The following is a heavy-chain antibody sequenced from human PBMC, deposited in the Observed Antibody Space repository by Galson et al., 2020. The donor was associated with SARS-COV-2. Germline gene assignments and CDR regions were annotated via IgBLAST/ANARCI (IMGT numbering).Heavy chain of an antibody. V-gene: IGHV4-31*03. D-gene: IGHD2-21*02. Sequence: SETLSLTCTVSGGSISSGGYYWSWIRQHPGKVLEWIGYIYYSGSTYYNPSLKSRVTISVDTSKNQFSLKLSSVTAADTAVYYCARDQDGDGYFDYWGQGTLVTVSS. CDR3: ARDQDGDGYFDY. J-gene: IGHJ4*02. CDR2: IYYSGST. CDR1: GGSISSGGYY.